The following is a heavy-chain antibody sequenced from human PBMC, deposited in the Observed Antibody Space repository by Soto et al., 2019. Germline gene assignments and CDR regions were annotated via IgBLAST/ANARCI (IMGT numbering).Heavy chain of an antibody. Sequence: PGGSLRLSWAASGFTFSNAWMNWVRQAPGKGLEWVGRIKSKTDGGTTDYAAPVKGRFTISRDDSKNTLYLQMNSLKTEDTAVYYCTTDKFYPYSSSSGRGGGSPLGYYYGMDVWGQGTTVTVSS. V-gene: IGHV3-15*07. CDR1: GFTFSNAW. CDR3: TTDKFYPYSSSSGRGGGSPLGYYYGMDV. J-gene: IGHJ6*02. D-gene: IGHD6-6*01. CDR2: IKSKTDGGTT.